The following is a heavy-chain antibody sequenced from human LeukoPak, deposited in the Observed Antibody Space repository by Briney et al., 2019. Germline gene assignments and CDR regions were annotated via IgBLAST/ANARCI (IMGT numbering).Heavy chain of an antibody. CDR1: GGSISSSNYY. Sequence: SETLSLTCTVSGGSISSSNYYWDWIRQPPGNGLEWIGCIYYSGTTYYNPSLKSRLTISVDTSKNQFSLRLSSVTAADTAVYYCARHNTSSPPDYWGQGTLVTVSS. V-gene: IGHV4-39*01. CDR2: IYYSGTT. CDR3: ARHNTSSPPDY. D-gene: IGHD6-6*01. J-gene: IGHJ4*02.